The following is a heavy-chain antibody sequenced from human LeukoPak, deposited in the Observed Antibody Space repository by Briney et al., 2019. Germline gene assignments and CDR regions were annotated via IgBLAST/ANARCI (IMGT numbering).Heavy chain of an antibody. CDR1: GFTFNSYV. Sequence: GGSLRLSCAASGFTFNSYVMSWVRQAPGKGLEWVSAISGSGGNTYYADSVKGRITISRDNSKNTLYLQVNSLRAEDTAVYYCAKTGYSSTWYGGGQDYWGQGTLVTVPS. V-gene: IGHV3-23*01. CDR2: ISGSGGNT. J-gene: IGHJ4*02. D-gene: IGHD6-13*01. CDR3: AKTGYSSTWYGGGQDY.